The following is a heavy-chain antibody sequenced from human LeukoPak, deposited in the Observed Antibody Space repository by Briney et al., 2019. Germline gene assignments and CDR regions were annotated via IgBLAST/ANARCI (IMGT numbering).Heavy chain of an antibody. Sequence: KVGESLKISCKGSGYSFTSYWIGWVRQMPGKGLEWMGIIYPGDFDTRYSPSFQGQVTISADKSISTAYLQWSSLKASDTAMYYCARRPASNLGYCSGGSCYSAYNYFDYWGQGTLVAVSS. CDR2: IYPGDFDT. CDR1: GYSFTSYW. V-gene: IGHV5-51*01. J-gene: IGHJ4*02. CDR3: ARRPASNLGYCSGGSCYSAYNYFDY. D-gene: IGHD2-15*01.